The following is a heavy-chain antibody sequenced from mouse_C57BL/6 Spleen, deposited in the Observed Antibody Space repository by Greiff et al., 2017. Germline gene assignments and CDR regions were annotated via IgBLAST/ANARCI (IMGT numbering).Heavy chain of an antibody. D-gene: IGHD4-1*01. CDR1: GYTFTDYN. V-gene: IGHV1-22*01. CDR3: ARGEWDRGYFDV. CDR2: INPNNGGT. Sequence: VQLQQSGPELVKPGASVKMSCKASGYTFTDYNMHWVKQSHGKSLEWIGYINPNNGGTSYNQKFKGKATLTVNKSSSTAYMELRSLTSEDSAVYYFARGEWDRGYFDVWGTGTTVTVSS. J-gene: IGHJ1*03.